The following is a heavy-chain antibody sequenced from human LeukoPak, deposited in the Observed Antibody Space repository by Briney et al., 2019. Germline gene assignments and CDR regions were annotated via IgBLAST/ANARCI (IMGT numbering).Heavy chain of an antibody. Sequence: PGGPLKLPGQPPDSPFSSYAMHWVRRAPAKGLGGVAVISYDGSNKYYADSVKGRFTISRDNSKNTLYLQMNSLRAEDTAVYYCARDRTTVVLLDYWGQGTLVTVSS. V-gene: IGHV3-30-3*01. CDR2: ISYDGSNK. J-gene: IGHJ4*02. CDR1: DSPFSSYA. CDR3: ARDRTTVVLLDY. D-gene: IGHD4-23*01.